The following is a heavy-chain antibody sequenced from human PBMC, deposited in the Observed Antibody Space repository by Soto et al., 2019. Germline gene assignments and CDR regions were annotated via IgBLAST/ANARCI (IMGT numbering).Heavy chain of an antibody. Sequence: QVKLVESGGGVVQPGRSLRLSCAASGFTFSNYAMHWVRQAPGKGLEWVAVVSYDGSHIYYADSAKGRFTISRDNSKNTLHLQMTSLRPEDTAVYYCAGNMDTAMATYYYGLDVWAQGTTVTVSS. CDR3: AGNMDTAMATYYYGLDV. D-gene: IGHD5-18*01. CDR1: GFTFSNYA. CDR2: VSYDGSHI. J-gene: IGHJ6*02. V-gene: IGHV3-30-3*01.